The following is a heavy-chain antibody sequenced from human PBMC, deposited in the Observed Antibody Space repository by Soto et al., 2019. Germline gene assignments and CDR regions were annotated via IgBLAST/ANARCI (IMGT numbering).Heavy chain of an antibody. V-gene: IGHV4-30-2*01. Sequence: SETLSLTCAVSGGSISSGGYSWSWIRQPPGKGLEWIGYIYHSGSTYYNPSLKSRATISVDRSKNQFSLKLSSVTAADTAVYYCASVNYYGPYFDYWGQGTLVTVSS. CDR1: GGSISSGGYS. CDR2: IYHSGST. J-gene: IGHJ4*02. D-gene: IGHD3-10*01. CDR3: ASVNYYGPYFDY.